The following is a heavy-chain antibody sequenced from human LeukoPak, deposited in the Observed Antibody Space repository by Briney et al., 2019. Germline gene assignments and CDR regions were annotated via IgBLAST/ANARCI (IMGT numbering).Heavy chain of an antibody. V-gene: IGHV1-69*13. CDR2: IIPIFGTA. CDR3: ARALTKRVVGRAFDI. Sequence: GASVKVSCKASGGTFISYAISWVRQAPGQGLEWMGGIIPIFGTANYAQKFQGRVTITADESTSTAYMELSSLRSEDTAVYYCARALTKRVVGRAFDIWGQGTMVTVSS. J-gene: IGHJ3*02. D-gene: IGHD4/OR15-4a*01. CDR1: GGTFISYA.